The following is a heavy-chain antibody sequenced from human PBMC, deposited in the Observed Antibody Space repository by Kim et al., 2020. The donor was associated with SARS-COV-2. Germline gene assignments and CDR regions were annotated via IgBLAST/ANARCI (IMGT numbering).Heavy chain of an antibody. D-gene: IGHD3-3*01. CDR2: ISSSGSTI. V-gene: IGHV3-11*01. CDR1: GFTFSDYY. CDR3: ARDSTVVIIPYYYYYMDV. J-gene: IGHJ6*03. Sequence: GGSLRLSCAASGFTFSDYYMSWIRQAPGKGLEWVSYISSSGSTIYYADSVKGRFTISRDNAKNSLYLQMNSLRAEDTAVYYCARDSTVVIIPYYYYYMDVWGKGTTVTVSS.